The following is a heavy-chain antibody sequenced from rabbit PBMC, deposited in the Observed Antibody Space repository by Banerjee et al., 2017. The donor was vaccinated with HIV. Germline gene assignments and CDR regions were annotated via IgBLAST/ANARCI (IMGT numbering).Heavy chain of an antibody. J-gene: IGHJ4*01. D-gene: IGHD2-1*01. V-gene: IGHV1S47*01. CDR3: ARDHAGDCVGYSHL. CDR1: GFDFSSYG. CDR2: IDPVFGIT. Sequence: QEQLVESGGGLVQPGGSLKLSCKASGFDFSSYGISWVRQDPWKGLEWIGYIDPVFGITIYAKWVNGVFTITSHNAQNTLYLQMTSLPAADTATYFCARDHAGDCVGYSHLWGPGTLVSVS.